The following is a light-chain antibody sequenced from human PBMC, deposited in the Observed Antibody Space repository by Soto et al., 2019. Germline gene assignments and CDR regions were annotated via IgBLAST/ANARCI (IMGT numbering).Light chain of an antibody. Sequence: EIVMTQSPVTLSVSPGERATLSCRASQSVSSNLAWYQQKPGQAPRLLIYDASTRATGIPARFSGSGSGTEFTLTISSLQSEDFAVYYCQQYNNWLTFGGGTKVEIE. CDR1: QSVSSN. J-gene: IGKJ4*01. V-gene: IGKV3-15*01. CDR3: QQYNNWLT. CDR2: DAS.